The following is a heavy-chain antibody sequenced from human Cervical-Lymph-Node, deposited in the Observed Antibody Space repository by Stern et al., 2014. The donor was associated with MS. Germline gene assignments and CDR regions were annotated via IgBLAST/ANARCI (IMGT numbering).Heavy chain of an antibody. CDR2: IHPGDSDT. J-gene: IGHJ4*02. CDR3: ARTYSGSSSFDY. CDR1: GYSFTSFW. V-gene: IGHV5-51*03. Sequence: VQLVVSGAEVKKPGESLKISCKVSGYSFTSFWIGWVRQLPGKGLEWLGIIHPGDSDTRYSPSFQGQVTISAGKSTSPAYLQWSSLKASDTAMYYCARTYSGSSSFDYWGQGTLVTVSS. D-gene: IGHD6-6*01.